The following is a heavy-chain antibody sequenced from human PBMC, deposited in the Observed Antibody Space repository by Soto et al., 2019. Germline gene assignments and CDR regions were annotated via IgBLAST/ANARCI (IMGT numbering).Heavy chain of an antibody. CDR2: IFISSSYI. Sequence: EVQLVESGGGLVKPGGSLRLSCAASGFPFSSYSMNWVRQAPGKGLEWVSWIFISSSYINYTDSVKGLFTISRDNAKNSVYLQMKSLRADDTGVYYCARVPYGWSYWWEFDYWGQGTLVTVSS. CDR1: GFPFSSYS. J-gene: IGHJ4*02. CDR3: ARVPYGWSYWWEFDY. D-gene: IGHD1-26*01. V-gene: IGHV3-21*01.